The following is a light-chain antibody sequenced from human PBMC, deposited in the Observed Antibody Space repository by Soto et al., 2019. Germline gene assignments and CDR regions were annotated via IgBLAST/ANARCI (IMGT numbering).Light chain of an antibody. J-gene: IGLJ3*02. V-gene: IGLV4-69*01. CDR3: QTWGTGIWV. Sequence: QSVLTQSPSASASLGASVKLTCTLSSGHSNYAIAWHQQQPEKGPRFLMKFTSDGSHNKGDGIPDRFSGSISGAERYLTISSLQSEDEADYYCQTWGTGIWVFGGGTKLTVL. CDR2: FTSDGSH. CDR1: SGHSNYA.